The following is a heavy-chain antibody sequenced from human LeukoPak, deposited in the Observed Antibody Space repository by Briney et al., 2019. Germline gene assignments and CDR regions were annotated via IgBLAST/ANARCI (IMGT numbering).Heavy chain of an antibody. CDR2: ISYDGSNK. V-gene: IGHV3-30*18. CDR3: AKGALLWRSGDNWFDP. Sequence: GGSLRLSCVASGFTFSSYGMHWVRQAPGKGLEWVAVISYDGSNKYYADSVKGRFTISRDNSKNTLYLQMNSLRAEDTAVYYCAKGALLWRSGDNWFDPWGQGTLVTVSS. CDR1: GFTFSSYG. D-gene: IGHD6-19*01. J-gene: IGHJ5*02.